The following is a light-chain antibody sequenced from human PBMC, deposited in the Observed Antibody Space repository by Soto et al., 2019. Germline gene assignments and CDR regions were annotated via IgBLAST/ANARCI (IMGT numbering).Light chain of an antibody. Sequence: DIQMTQSPSTLSASIGDRVTITCRASQSVSSWLAWYQQKPGKAPKLLIYHASSLQSGVPSRFSGSGSGTEFTLTISSLQPEDFATYYCQQFNNYPQLTFGGGTKVDIK. V-gene: IGKV1-5*01. J-gene: IGKJ4*01. CDR2: HAS. CDR3: QQFNNYPQLT. CDR1: QSVSSW.